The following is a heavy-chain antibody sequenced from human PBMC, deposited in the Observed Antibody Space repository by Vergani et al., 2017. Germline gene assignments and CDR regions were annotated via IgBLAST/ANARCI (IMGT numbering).Heavy chain of an antibody. V-gene: IGHV4-59*13. CDR2: IYSTGST. CDR3: ARENNYDFWSGYYGAYYYMDV. J-gene: IGHJ6*03. D-gene: IGHD3-3*01. Sequence: QVQLEESGPGLVKPSETLSLTCTVSGGSFNTYYWSWIRQSPGKGLEWIGYIYSTGSTNYNPSLNSRVTMSVDTSKNQFSLKLRSVTAADTAVYYCARENNYDFWSGYYGAYYYMDVWGKGTTVTVSS. CDR1: GGSFNTYY.